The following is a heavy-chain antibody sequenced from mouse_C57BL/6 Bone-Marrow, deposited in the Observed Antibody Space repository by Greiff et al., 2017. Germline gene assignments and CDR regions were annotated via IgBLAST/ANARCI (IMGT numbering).Heavy chain of an antibody. V-gene: IGHV1-81*01. D-gene: IGHD1-1*01. CDR3: ARPITSVVAAPFAY. CDR2: IYPRSGNT. J-gene: IGHJ3*01. CDR1: GYTFTSYG. Sequence: QVQLQQSGAELARPGASVKLSCKASGYTFTSYGISWVKQRTGQGLEWIGEIYPRSGNTYYNEKFKGKATLTADKSSSTAYMEPRSLTSDDSAVYFCARPITSVVAAPFAYWGQGTLVTVSA.